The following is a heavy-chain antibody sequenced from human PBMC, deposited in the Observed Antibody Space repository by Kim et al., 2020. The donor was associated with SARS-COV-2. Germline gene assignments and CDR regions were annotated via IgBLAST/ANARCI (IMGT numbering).Heavy chain of an antibody. D-gene: IGHD3-10*01. CDR2: ISYDGSNK. J-gene: IGHJ6*02. CDR1: GFTFSSCA. CDR3: ARDPGSRLRGLTYSYYGMDV. Sequence: GGSLRLSCAASGFTFSSCAIHWVRQAPGKGLEWVAVISYDGSNKNYADSVKGRFTISRDNSQNTLYLQMNSLRAEDTALYYCARDPGSRLRGLTYSYYGMDVWGQGTTVTVSS. V-gene: IGHV3-30-3*01.